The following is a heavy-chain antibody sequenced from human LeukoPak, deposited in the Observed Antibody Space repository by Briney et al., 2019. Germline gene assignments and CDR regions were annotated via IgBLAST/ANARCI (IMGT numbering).Heavy chain of an antibody. CDR2: IYVGGST. V-gene: IGHV3-53*01. J-gene: IGHJ4*02. CDR3: TKKTGEY. Sequence: GGSLRLSCAASGFSVSTSYMSWVRQAPGKGLEWVSLIYVGGSTSYADSVKGRFTISRDNAKNSLYLQMNSLRVEDTAVYYCTKKTGEYWGQGTLVTVSA. CDR1: GFSVSTSY.